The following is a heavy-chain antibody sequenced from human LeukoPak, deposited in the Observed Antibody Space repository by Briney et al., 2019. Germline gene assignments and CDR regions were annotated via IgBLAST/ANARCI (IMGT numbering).Heavy chain of an antibody. CDR1: GYTFTSYY. Sequence: ASVKVSCKASGYTFTSYYMHSVRQAPGQGLEWMGIINPSGGSTSYAQKFQGRVTMTRDTSTSTVYMELSSLRSEDTAVYYCARVPIVATIEGGFCDYWGQGTLVTVSS. V-gene: IGHV1-46*01. CDR2: INPSGGST. D-gene: IGHD5-12*01. CDR3: ARVPIVATIEGGFCDY. J-gene: IGHJ4*02.